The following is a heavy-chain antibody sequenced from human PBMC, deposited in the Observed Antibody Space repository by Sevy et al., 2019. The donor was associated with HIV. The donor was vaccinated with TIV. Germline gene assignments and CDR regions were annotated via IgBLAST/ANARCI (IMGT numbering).Heavy chain of an antibody. CDR3: AKAMGDYYDSSGQDDAFDI. CDR1: GFTFSSYA. J-gene: IGHJ3*02. CDR2: ISGSGGST. V-gene: IGHV3-23*01. Sequence: GGSLRLSCAASGFTFSSYAMSWVRQAPGKGLEWVSAISGSGGSTYYAHSVKGRFTISRDNCKNTLYLQMNSLRAEDTAVYYYAKAMGDYYDSSGQDDAFDIWGQGTMVTVSS. D-gene: IGHD3-22*01.